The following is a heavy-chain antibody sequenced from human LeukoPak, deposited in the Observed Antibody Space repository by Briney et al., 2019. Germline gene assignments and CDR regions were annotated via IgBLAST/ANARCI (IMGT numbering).Heavy chain of an antibody. CDR1: GGAFGDYY. V-gene: IGHV4-34*01. CDR2: INHSGST. CDR3: ACLWFGEEILDY. Sequence: PSETLSLTCAVYGGAFGDYYWSWIRQPPGKGLEWIGEINHSGSTNCNPSLKSRVTISLDTSKNQFSLKLSSVTAADTAVYYCACLWFGEEILDYWGQGTPVTVSS. J-gene: IGHJ4*02. D-gene: IGHD3-10*01.